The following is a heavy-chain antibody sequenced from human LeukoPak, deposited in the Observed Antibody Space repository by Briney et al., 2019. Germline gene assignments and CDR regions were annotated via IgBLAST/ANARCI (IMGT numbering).Heavy chain of an antibody. CDR2: ISAYNGNT. J-gene: IGHJ5*02. D-gene: IGHD2-15*01. CDR3: ARDSYRLGYCSGGSCLGRFDP. V-gene: IGHV1-18*04. CDR1: GYTFTSYG. Sequence: ASVKVSCKASGYTFTSYGISWLRQAPGQGLEWMGWISAYNGNTNYAQKLQGRVTMTTDTSTSTAYMELRSLRSDDTAVYYCARDSYRLGYCSGGSCLGRFDPWGQGTLVTVSS.